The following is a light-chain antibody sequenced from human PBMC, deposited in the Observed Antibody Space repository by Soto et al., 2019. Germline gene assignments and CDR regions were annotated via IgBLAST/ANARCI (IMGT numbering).Light chain of an antibody. J-gene: IGKJ4*01. CDR2: DAS. CDR1: QSVRSN. Sequence: EIVMTQSPATLSVSPGERSTLSCRAGQSVRSNLAWYQQKPGQAPRLLIYDASTRATGVPARFSGSGSGTDFTLTIISLQSEDFAVYYCQQYNNWPSLTFGGGTKVETK. V-gene: IGKV3-15*01. CDR3: QQYNNWPSLT.